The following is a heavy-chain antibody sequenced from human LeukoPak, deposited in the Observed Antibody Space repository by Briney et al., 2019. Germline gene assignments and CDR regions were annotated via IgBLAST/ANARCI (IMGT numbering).Heavy chain of an antibody. J-gene: IGHJ4*02. CDR3: ARSSGFGYDTNFDY. Sequence: GASVKVSCKASGGTFSSYAISWVRQAPGQGLEWMGGIIPIFGTANYSQKFQGRVTITADESTSTAYMELRSLRSDDTAVYYCARSSGFGYDTNFDYWGQGTLVTVSS. V-gene: IGHV1-69*13. D-gene: IGHD5-12*01. CDR1: GGTFSSYA. CDR2: IIPIFGTA.